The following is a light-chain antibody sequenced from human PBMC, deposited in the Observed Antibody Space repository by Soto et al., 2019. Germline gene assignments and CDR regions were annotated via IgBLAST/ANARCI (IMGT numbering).Light chain of an antibody. CDR3: QQRSNWPQT. V-gene: IGKV3D-20*02. CDR2: RAS. CDR1: QSVSSNY. Sequence: EIVLTQSPGTLSLSPAERATLSCRASQSVSSNYLAWYQQKPGQAPKVLIYRASIRATGIPDRFSGSGSGTDFTLTISSLEPEDFAVYYCQQRSNWPQTFGQGTKVDIK. J-gene: IGKJ1*01.